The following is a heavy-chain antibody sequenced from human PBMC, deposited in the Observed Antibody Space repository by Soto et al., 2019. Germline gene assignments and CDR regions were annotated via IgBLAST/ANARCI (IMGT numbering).Heavy chain of an antibody. J-gene: IGHJ4*02. CDR3: AINYDFWSGYNNPFDY. CDR2: IYYSGST. Sequence: SETLSLTCTVSGGSISSSSYYWGWIRQPPGKGLEWIGSIYYSGSTYYNPSLKSRVTISVDTSKNQFSLKLSSVTAADTAVYYCAINYDFWSGYNNPFDYWGQGTLVTVS. CDR1: GGSISSSSYY. V-gene: IGHV4-39*01. D-gene: IGHD3-3*01.